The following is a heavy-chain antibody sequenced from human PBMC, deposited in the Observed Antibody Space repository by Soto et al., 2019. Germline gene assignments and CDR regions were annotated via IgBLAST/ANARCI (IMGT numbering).Heavy chain of an antibody. CDR1: GYTYASYG. CDR2: ISAYNGNT. CDR3: ARDYYGSGRLNAHNWFDP. J-gene: IGHJ5*02. Sequence: EASVEVCCKASGYTYASYGISWVRQAPGQGLEWMGWISAYNGNTNYAQKFQGRVTMTTDTSTSTAYMELRSLRSDDTAVYYCARDYYGSGRLNAHNWFDPWGQGTLVTVSS. D-gene: IGHD3-10*01. V-gene: IGHV1-18*01.